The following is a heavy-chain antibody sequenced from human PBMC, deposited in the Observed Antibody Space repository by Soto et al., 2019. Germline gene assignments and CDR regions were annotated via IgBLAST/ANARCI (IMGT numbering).Heavy chain of an antibody. Sequence: GESLKISCKASGYNFSSYCIGWVRQMPGKVLEWMGIIYPGDSDPRYSPSFQGQVTISADKSISTTYLQWSSLKASDTAMYYCARLVVTNYYYYYYGMDVWGQGTTVTVS. CDR3: ARLVVTNYYYYYYGMDV. D-gene: IGHD3-22*01. CDR2: IYPGDSDP. V-gene: IGHV5-51*01. J-gene: IGHJ6*02. CDR1: GYNFSSYC.